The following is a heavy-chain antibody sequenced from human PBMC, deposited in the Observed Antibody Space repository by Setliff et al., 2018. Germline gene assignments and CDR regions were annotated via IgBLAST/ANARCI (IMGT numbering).Heavy chain of an antibody. CDR3: ARGRIGSTWTGDY. D-gene: IGHD2-2*01. CDR2: INLHGGGT. CDR1: GFTFTDHY. Sequence: ASVKVSCKASGFTFTDHYMHWVRQAPGQGLEWMGWINLHGGGTNYAQNFQGRVTMTMNTSISTAYMELSGLRSDDTALYYCARGRIGSTWTGDYWGQGALVTVSS. V-gene: IGHV1-2*02. J-gene: IGHJ4*02.